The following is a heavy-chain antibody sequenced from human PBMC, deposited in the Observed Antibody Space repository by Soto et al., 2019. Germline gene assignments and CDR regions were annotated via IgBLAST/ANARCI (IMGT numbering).Heavy chain of an antibody. CDR3: ARNIHDYNLRNWFDP. V-gene: IGHV4-34*01. J-gene: IGHJ5*02. Sequence: SETLSLTCAVYGGSFSGYYWSWIRQPPGKGLEWIWEINHSGSTNYNPSLKSRVTISVDTSKNQFSLKLSSVTAADTAMYYCARNIHDYNLRNWFDPWGQGTLVTVSS. CDR1: GGSFSGYY. CDR2: INHSGST. D-gene: IGHD4-4*01.